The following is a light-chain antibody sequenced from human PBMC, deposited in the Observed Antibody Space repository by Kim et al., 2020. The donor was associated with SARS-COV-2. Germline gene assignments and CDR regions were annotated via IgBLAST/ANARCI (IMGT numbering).Light chain of an antibody. Sequence: PGERATLSCRASQSVSSNLAWYQQKPGQAPRLLIYGASTRATGIPARFSGSGSGTEFTLTISSLQSEDFAVYYCQQYNNWPRALTFGGGTKVDIK. J-gene: IGKJ4*01. V-gene: IGKV3-15*01. CDR1: QSVSSN. CDR3: QQYNNWPRALT. CDR2: GAS.